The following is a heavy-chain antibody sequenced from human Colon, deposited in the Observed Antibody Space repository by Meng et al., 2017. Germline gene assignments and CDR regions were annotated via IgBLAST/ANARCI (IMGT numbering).Heavy chain of an antibody. CDR2: IKHDGSEK. Sequence: GESLKISCAASGFTFSSYWKYWSRRAPGKGLEWVASIKHDGSEKYYPDSVKGRFTSSRDKAKNSLYLQMNSLRAEDTAVYYCVRDRGYYNFDYWGQGTLVTVSS. CDR3: VRDRGYYNFDY. D-gene: IGHD1-26*01. J-gene: IGHJ4*02. CDR1: GFTFSSYW. V-gene: IGHV3-7*01.